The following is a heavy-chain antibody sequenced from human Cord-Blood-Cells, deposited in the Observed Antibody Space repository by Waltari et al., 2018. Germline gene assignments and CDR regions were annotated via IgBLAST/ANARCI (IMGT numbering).Heavy chain of an antibody. J-gene: IGHJ6*03. Sequence: GVKKPGSSVKVSCKASGGTFSSYAISWVRQAPGQGLEWMGGIIPIFGTANYAQKFQGRVTITADKSTSTAYMELSSLRSEDTAMYYCATYDFWSGYSPYYYYMDVWGKGTTVTVSS. V-gene: IGHV1-69*06. D-gene: IGHD3-3*01. CDR2: IIPIFGTA. CDR1: GGTFSSYA. CDR3: ATYDFWSGYSPYYYYMDV.